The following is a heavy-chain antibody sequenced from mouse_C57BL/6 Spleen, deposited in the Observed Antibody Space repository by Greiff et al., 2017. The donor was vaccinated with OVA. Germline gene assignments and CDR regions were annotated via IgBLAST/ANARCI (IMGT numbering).Heavy chain of an antibody. CDR3: AVWSFDY. Sequence: QVQLQQPGAELVRPGSSVKLSCKASGYTFTSYWMHWVKQRPLQGLEWIGNIDPSDSETNYNQKFKDKATLTVDKSSSTAYMQLSSLTSEDSAVYYCAVWSFDYWGQGTTLTVSS. CDR2: IDPSDSET. V-gene: IGHV1-52*01. CDR1: GYTFTSYW. J-gene: IGHJ2*01. D-gene: IGHD2-10*02.